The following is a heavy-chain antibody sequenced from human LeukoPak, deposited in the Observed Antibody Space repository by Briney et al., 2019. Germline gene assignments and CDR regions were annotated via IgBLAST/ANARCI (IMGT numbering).Heavy chain of an antibody. J-gene: IGHJ4*02. CDR2: TYYRSKWYN. D-gene: IGHD6-19*01. Sequence: SQTLSLTCAISGDSVSSNSAAWNWIRQSPSRGLEWLGRTYYRSKWYNDYPVYVKGRITINPDTSRNQFSLQLNSVTPEDTAIYYCARGVTGAGYYFDYWGQGTLVTVSS. CDR3: ARGVTGAGYYFDY. CDR1: GDSVSSNSAA. V-gene: IGHV6-1*01.